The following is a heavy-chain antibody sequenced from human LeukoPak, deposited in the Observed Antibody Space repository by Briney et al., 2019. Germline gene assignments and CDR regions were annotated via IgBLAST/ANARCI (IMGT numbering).Heavy chain of an antibody. CDR3: AREVVVVVAAYYGMEV. Sequence: ASVKVSCKASGYTFTSYGISWVRQAPGQGLELMGWISAYNGNTNYAQKLQDRVTMTTDTSTSTAYMELRSLRSDDTAVYYCAREVVVVVAAYYGMEVWGQGTTVTVSS. J-gene: IGHJ6*02. CDR1: GYTFTSYG. D-gene: IGHD2-15*01. CDR2: ISAYNGNT. V-gene: IGHV1-18*01.